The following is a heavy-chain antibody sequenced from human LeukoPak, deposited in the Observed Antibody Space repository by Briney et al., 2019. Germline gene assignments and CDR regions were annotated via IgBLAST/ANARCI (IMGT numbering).Heavy chain of an antibody. V-gene: IGHV3-74*01. CDR3: GRGFSGGLDY. Sequence: GGSLRLSCAAPGFTFSSNWMHWVRQAPGKGLVWVSRINSDGSRTSYADSMKGRFTISRDNAKNTLYLQMNSLRAEDTAVYYCGRGFSGGLDYWGQGNLVTVSS. CDR1: GFTFSSNW. J-gene: IGHJ4*02. D-gene: IGHD2-15*01. CDR2: INSDGSRT.